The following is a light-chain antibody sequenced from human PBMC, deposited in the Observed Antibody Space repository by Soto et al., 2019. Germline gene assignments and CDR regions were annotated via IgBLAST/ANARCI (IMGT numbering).Light chain of an antibody. J-gene: IGLJ2*01. V-gene: IGLV1-40*01. CDR3: QSYDSSLSGSKV. Sequence: QSVLTQPPSVSGAPGQRVTISCTGSSSNIGAGYDVHWYQQLPGTAPKLLIYGNSNRPSGVPDRFSGSKSGTSASLAITGLHAEDEADCYCQSYDSSLSGSKVFGGGTKLTVL. CDR1: SSNIGAGYD. CDR2: GNS.